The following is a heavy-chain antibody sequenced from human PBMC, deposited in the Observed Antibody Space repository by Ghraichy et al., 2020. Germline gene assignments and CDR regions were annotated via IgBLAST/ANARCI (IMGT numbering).Heavy chain of an antibody. CDR2: INHSGST. Sequence: SETLSLTCAVYGGSFSDYYWSWIRQPPGKGLEWIGEINHSGSTNYNPSLKSRVTISVDTSKNQFSLKLSSVTAADTAVYYCATSPYSINDANYGVYFDYWGQGTLVTVSS. D-gene: IGHD5/OR15-5a*01. J-gene: IGHJ4*02. CDR1: GGSFSDYY. CDR3: ATSPYSINDANYGVYFDY. V-gene: IGHV4-34*01.